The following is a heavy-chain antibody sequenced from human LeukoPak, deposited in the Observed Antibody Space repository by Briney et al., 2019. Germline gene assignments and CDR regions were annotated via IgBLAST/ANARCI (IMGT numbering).Heavy chain of an antibody. CDR3: ARDSFRGYSYGQGWFDP. CDR1: GGSISSSSYY. J-gene: IGHJ5*02. Sequence: SETPSLTCTVSGGSISSSSYYWGWIRQPPGKGLEWIGSIYYSGSTYYNPSLKSRVTISVDTSKNQFSLKLSSVTAADTAVYYCARDSFRGYSYGQGWFDPWGQETLVTVSS. D-gene: IGHD5-18*01. V-gene: IGHV4-39*07. CDR2: IYYSGST.